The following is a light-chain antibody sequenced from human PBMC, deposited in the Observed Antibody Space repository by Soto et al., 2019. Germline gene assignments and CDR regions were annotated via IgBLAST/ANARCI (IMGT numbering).Light chain of an antibody. J-gene: IGKJ4*01. CDR1: QDISNY. Sequence: IRMTQSPSSLSASVGDRVTITCQASQDISNYLNWYQQKPGKAPKLLIYDASNLETGVPSRFSGSGSGTDFTFTISSLQPEDIATYYCQQYDNLFSFGGGTKVDI. V-gene: IGKV1-33*01. CDR3: QQYDNLFS. CDR2: DAS.